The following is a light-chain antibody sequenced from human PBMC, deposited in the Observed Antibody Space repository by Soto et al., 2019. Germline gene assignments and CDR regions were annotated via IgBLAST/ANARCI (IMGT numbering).Light chain of an antibody. J-gene: IGKJ5*01. V-gene: IGKV3-11*01. Sequence: DIVLTQSPGTLSLSPGEGATLSCKVSQSLTSVYLAWYQQKPGQAPRILIYDASNRATGIPARFSGSGSGTDFSLTISSLEPEDFAVYYCQQRSNWPITFGLGTRLEI. CDR3: QQRSNWPIT. CDR1: QSLTSVY. CDR2: DAS.